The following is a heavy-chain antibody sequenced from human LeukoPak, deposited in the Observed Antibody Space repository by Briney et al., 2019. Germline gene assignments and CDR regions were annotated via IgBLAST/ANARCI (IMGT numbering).Heavy chain of an antibody. CDR1: GFTFSSYW. CDR2: IKHDGSEK. CDR3: ARLPAYCSSTSCYYDY. Sequence: GGSLRLSCAASGFTFSSYWMTWVRQAPGKGLEWVANIKHDGSEKYYVDSVKGRFTISRDNAKNSLYLQMNSLRAEDTAVYYCARLPAYCSSTSCYYDYWGQGTLVTVSS. J-gene: IGHJ4*02. V-gene: IGHV3-7*01. D-gene: IGHD2-2*01.